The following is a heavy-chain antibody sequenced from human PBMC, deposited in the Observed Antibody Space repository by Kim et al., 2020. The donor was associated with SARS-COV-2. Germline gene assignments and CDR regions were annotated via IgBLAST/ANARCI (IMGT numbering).Heavy chain of an antibody. D-gene: IGHD3-22*01. V-gene: IGHV5-51*01. CDR3: VREYYYDYSGGMDV. CDR1: GYSFLSYW. J-gene: IGHJ6*02. CDR2: IYPGDSNS. Sequence: GESLKISCQGSGYSFLSYWIGWVRQMPGKGLEWMGIIYPGDSNSRYSPSFQGQVTMSADKSINTAYLQWSNLKASDTAIYYCVREYYYDYSGGMDVWGQGTTVTVSS.